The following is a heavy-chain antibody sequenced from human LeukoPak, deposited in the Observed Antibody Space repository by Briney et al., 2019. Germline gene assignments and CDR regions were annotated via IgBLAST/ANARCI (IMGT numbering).Heavy chain of an antibody. CDR2: ISSSGSTI. D-gene: IGHD2-8*02. J-gene: IGHJ4*02. V-gene: IGHV3-48*03. CDR1: GFTFSSYE. Sequence: GGSLRLSCAASGFTFSSYEMNWVRQAPGKGLEWVSYISSSGSTIYYADSVKGRFTISRDNAKNSLYLQMNSLRAEDTAIYYCATYRQVLLPFESWGQGTLVTVSS. CDR3: ATYRQVLLPFES.